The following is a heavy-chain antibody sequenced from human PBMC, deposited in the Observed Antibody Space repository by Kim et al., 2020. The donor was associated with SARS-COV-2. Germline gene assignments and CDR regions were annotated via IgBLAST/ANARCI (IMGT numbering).Heavy chain of an antibody. D-gene: IGHD7-27*01. Sequence: GGSLRLSCAASGFTFTDYWMTWVCQAPGKGLEWVANIQHDGSGKNYVDSVKGRFTISRDNAKRSLFLQMDNLRAEDTAMYYCARENWGPDYWGQGTLVT. CDR2: IQHDGSGK. CDR3: ARENWGPDY. CDR1: GFTFTDYW. J-gene: IGHJ4*02. V-gene: IGHV3-7*03.